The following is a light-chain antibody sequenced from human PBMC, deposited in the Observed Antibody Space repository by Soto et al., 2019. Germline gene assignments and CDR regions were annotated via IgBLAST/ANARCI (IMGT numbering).Light chain of an antibody. CDR2: AAS. CDR1: QGINSF. V-gene: IGKV1-9*01. Sequence: IQLTQSPSSLSASVGDRVTITCRASQGINSFLAWYQQKPGKAPKLLIYAASTLQSGVPSRFSGSGSGTDFTLTISSLQPEDFATYYCQQYKSYSPRTFGQGTKVEIK. CDR3: QQYKSYSPRT. J-gene: IGKJ1*01.